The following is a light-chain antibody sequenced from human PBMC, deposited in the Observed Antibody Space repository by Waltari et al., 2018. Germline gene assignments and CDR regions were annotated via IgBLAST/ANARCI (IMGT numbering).Light chain of an antibody. Sequence: QSALTQPASLSGSPGQSLTLPCPGTQNDLGPYNFVPWFQQFPGQAPKLIVSEATKRPSGVSYRFSGSKSGNTASLTISGLQAEDEADYYCCSYAGGSRVIFGGGTKLTVL. CDR1: QNDLGPYNF. J-gene: IGLJ2*01. CDR3: CSYAGGSRVI. CDR2: EAT. V-gene: IGLV2-23*01.